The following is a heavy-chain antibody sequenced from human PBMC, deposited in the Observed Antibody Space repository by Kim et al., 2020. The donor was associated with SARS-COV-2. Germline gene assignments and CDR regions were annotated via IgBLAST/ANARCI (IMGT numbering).Heavy chain of an antibody. Sequence: WGSLRLSCAASGFTFSSYWMTWVRQAPGKGLEWVANIQQDGNQKYYVDSVKGRFTISRDNAKNSLYLQMNSLRAEDTAVYYCARDGDLYSSGKDAFDIWGQGTMVTVSS. CDR3: ARDGDLYSSGKDAFDI. CDR1: GFTFSSYW. J-gene: IGHJ3*02. V-gene: IGHV3-7*01. CDR2: IQQDGNQK. D-gene: IGHD6-19*01.